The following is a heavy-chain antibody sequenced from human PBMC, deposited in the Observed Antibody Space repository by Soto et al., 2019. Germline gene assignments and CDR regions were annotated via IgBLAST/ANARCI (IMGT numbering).Heavy chain of an antibody. CDR3: ARSVFP. J-gene: IGHJ5*02. CDR1: GGSISTGGYY. CDR2: FYYSGST. Sequence: QVQLQESGPGLVKPSQTLSLTCTVSGGSISTGGYYWNWIRQHPGKGLEWIGYFYYSGSTYYNPSIKSRVTISVNTSKNQLSLKMSSVTAADTAVYYCARSVFPWGQGTLVTVSS. V-gene: IGHV4-31*03.